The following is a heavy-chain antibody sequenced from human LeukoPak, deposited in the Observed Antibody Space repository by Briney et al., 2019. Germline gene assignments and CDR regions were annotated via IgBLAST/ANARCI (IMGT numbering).Heavy chain of an antibody. D-gene: IGHD3-3*01. CDR2: IIPIFGTA. CDR3: ASRTTIFGVVIIQEDNWFDP. Sequence: GASVKVSCKASGGTFSSYAISWVRQAPGQGLEWMGGIIPIFGTANYAQKFQGRVTITADESTSTAYMELSSLRSEDTAVYYCASRTTIFGVVIIQEDNWFDPWGQGTLVTVSS. J-gene: IGHJ5*02. V-gene: IGHV1-69*13. CDR1: GGTFSSYA.